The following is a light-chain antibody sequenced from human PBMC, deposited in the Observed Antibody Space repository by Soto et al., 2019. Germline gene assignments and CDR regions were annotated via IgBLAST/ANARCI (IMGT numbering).Light chain of an antibody. CDR2: SDN. CDR1: SSNIGAGYD. J-gene: IGLJ2*01. CDR3: QSYDSSLSGSV. V-gene: IGLV1-40*01. Sequence: QSVLTQPPSVSGAPGQGVTISCTGSSSNIGAGYDVHWYQQVPGTAPKLLIYSDNNRPSGVPDRFSGSKSGTSASLAITGLQAEDEVDYYCQSYDSSLSGSVFGGGTKLTVL.